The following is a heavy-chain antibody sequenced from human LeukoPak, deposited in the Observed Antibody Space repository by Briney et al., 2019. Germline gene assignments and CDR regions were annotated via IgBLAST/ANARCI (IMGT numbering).Heavy chain of an antibody. CDR3: ARSLRFLEWLPTVDAFDI. CDR1: GGSISSSSDY. CDR2: MYYSGTT. Sequence: SETLSLTCTVSGGSISSSSDYWGWIRQSPGKGLEWIGSMYYSGTTYYNPSLKSRVTISVDASKNQFSLKLSSVTAADTAVYYCARSLRFLEWLPTVDAFDIWGQGTMVTVSS. J-gene: IGHJ3*02. D-gene: IGHD3-3*01. V-gene: IGHV4-39*01.